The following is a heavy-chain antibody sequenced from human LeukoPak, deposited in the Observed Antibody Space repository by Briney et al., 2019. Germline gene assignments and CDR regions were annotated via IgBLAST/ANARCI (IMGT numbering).Heavy chain of an antibody. D-gene: IGHD3-22*01. CDR3: ANTDYYDTSALDY. CDR2: IRRTGGST. CDR1: GFTFSSYA. J-gene: IGHJ4*02. Sequence: GGALRLSCAASGFTFSSYAMSWVRQAPGKGLEWVSAIRRTGGSTYYADSVKGRFTISRDNSKNTLYLQMNSLRAEDTAVYYCANTDYYDTSALDYWGQGTLVTVSS. V-gene: IGHV3-23*01.